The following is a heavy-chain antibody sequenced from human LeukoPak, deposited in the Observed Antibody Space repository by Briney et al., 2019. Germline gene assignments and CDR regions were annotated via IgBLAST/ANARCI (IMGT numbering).Heavy chain of an antibody. CDR3: GCITMVRGSGNPSAFDI. J-gene: IGHJ3*02. CDR1: GFTFSSYA. Sequence: GGSLRLSCAASGFTFSSYAMSWVRQAPGKGLEWVSAISGSGGSTYYADSVKGRFTISRDNSKNTLYLQMNSLRAEDTAVYYCGCITMVRGSGNPSAFDIWGQGTMVTVSS. V-gene: IGHV3-23*01. CDR2: ISGSGGST. D-gene: IGHD3-10*01.